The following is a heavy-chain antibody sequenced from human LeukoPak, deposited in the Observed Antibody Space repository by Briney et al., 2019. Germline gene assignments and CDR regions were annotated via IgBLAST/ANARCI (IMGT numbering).Heavy chain of an antibody. D-gene: IGHD6-19*01. Sequence: GGSLRLSCAASAFTFSRYGMHWVRQAPGKGLEWVAFIRYDGSNKYYADSVKGRFTISRDNSKNTLYLQMNSLRAEDTAVYYCALGVPGIAVAGRGFDPWGQGTLVTVSS. CDR1: AFTFSRYG. V-gene: IGHV3-30*02. J-gene: IGHJ5*02. CDR2: IRYDGSNK. CDR3: ALGVPGIAVAGRGFDP.